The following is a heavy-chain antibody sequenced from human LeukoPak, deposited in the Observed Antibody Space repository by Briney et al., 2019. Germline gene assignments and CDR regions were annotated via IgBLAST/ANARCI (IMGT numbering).Heavy chain of an antibody. CDR2: VGTSGGT. Sequence: GGSLRLSCAASGFTFKSHAMSWVRQAPGKGLEWVSTVGTSGGTYYPGTVKGRFTVSRDNSKNTVYLQMNSLRVEDTAIYYCAKVLWSSRWFDFWGQGTLVSVSS. J-gene: IGHJ4*02. D-gene: IGHD2-21*01. V-gene: IGHV3-23*01. CDR1: GFTFKSHA. CDR3: AKVLWSSRWFDF.